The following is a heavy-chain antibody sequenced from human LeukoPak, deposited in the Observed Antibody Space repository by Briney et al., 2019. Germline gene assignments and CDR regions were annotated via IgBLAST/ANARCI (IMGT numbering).Heavy chain of an antibody. J-gene: IGHJ4*02. Sequence: PGGSLRLSCAASGFTFSDSYMTWVRQAPGKGLEWLSYISGDSGDTNYADSVKGRFTISRDSSKNTLFLQMNSLRAEDTAVYYCAKGRYYNILTGYYVRRGLDYWGQGTLVTVSS. V-gene: IGHV3-11*06. D-gene: IGHD3-9*01. CDR2: ISGDSGDT. CDR1: GFTFSDSY. CDR3: AKGRYYNILTGYYVRRGLDY.